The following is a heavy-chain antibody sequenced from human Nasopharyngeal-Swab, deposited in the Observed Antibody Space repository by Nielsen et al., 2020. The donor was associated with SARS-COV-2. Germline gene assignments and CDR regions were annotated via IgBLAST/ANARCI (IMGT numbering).Heavy chain of an antibody. Sequence: GESLKISCAASGFTFGRFWMTWVRQAPGKGLEWVANIKEDGSETNYVESVKGRFTISRDNSKNTLYLQMNSLRAEDTAVYYCAKDRGCSGGSCYVHWYFDLWGRGTLVTVSS. CDR2: IKEDGSET. D-gene: IGHD2-15*01. V-gene: IGHV3-7*03. CDR3: AKDRGCSGGSCYVHWYFDL. J-gene: IGHJ2*01. CDR1: GFTFGRFW.